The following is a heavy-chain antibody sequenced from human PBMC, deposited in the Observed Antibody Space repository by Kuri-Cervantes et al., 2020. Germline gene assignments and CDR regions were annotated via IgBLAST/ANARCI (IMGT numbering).Heavy chain of an antibody. D-gene: IGHD2-15*01. Sequence: GGSLRLSCAASGFTFSSYWMSWVRQAPGKGLEWVANIKQDGSEKYYADSVKGRFTISRDNAKNSLYLQMNSLRAEDTAVYYCARGGYCSGGSCYQTAYYYYYMDVWGKGTTVTVSS. CDR1: GFTFSSYW. CDR2: IKQDGSEK. V-gene: IGHV3-7*04. CDR3: ARGGYCSGGSCYQTAYYYYYMDV. J-gene: IGHJ6*03.